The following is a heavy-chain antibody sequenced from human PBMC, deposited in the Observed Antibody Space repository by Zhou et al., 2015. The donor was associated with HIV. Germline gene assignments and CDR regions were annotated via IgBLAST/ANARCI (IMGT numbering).Heavy chain of an antibody. CDR1: GFTFSSYG. CDR3: ARDRLSSSSGFDY. CDR2: IWYDGSKK. Sequence: QAQLVESGGGVVQPGRSLRLSCEASGFTFSSYGMHWVRQAPGKGLEWVAVIWYDGSKKFYSDSVKGRFTISRDNIRNTLYLQMNSLRGEDTAVYYCARDRLSSSSGFDYWGQGTLVTVSS. J-gene: IGHJ4*02. V-gene: IGHV3-33*08. D-gene: IGHD6-6*01.